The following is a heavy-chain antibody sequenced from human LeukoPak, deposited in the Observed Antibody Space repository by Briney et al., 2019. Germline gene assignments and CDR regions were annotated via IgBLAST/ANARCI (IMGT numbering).Heavy chain of an antibody. CDR3: ARSSGYGIFDY. Sequence: SETLSLTCAVYGGSFSGYYWSWIRQLPGKGLEWIGEINHSGSTNYNPSLKSRVTISVDTSKNQFSLKLSSVTAADTAVYYCARSSGYGIFDYWGQGTLVTVSS. CDR1: GGSFSGYY. CDR2: INHSGST. D-gene: IGHD5-12*01. V-gene: IGHV4-34*01. J-gene: IGHJ4*02.